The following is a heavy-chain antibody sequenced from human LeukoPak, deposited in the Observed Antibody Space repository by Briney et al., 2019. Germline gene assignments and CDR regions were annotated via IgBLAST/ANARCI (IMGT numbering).Heavy chain of an antibody. CDR1: GYTFSNYG. J-gene: IGHJ4*02. CDR2: ISGHNGDV. V-gene: IGHV1-18*01. Sequence: ASVKVSCKASGYTFSNYGITWARQAPGQGLEWMGTISGHNGDVNYAPKFQGRVTMTTDTSTTTAYMELRSLRFDDTAVYYCARYNSWLRGVTTSDYWGQGTLVTVSS. CDR3: ARYNSWLRGVTTSDY. D-gene: IGHD3-10*01.